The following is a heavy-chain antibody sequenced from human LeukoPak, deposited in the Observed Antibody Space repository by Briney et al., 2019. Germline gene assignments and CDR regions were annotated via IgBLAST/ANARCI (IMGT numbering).Heavy chain of an antibody. CDR3: ARGLRGVYYDILTGLPFQH. D-gene: IGHD3-9*01. V-gene: IGHV1-3*01. CDR2: INAGNGNT. J-gene: IGHJ1*01. CDR1: GYTFTSYA. Sequence: ASVKVSCKASGYTFTSYAMHWVRQAPGQRLEWMGWINAGNGNTKYSQKFQGRVTITRDTSACTAYMELSSLRSEDTAVYYCARGLRGVYYDILTGLPFQHWGQGTLVTVSS.